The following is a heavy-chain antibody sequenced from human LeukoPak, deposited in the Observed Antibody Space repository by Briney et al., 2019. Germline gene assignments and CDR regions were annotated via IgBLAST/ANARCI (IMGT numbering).Heavy chain of an antibody. CDR3: AAAGASNGGAFDI. CDR1: GFTFSSYA. Sequence: GGSLRLSCAASGFTFSSYAMSWVRQAPGKGLEWVSAISGSGGGTYYADSVKVRFTISRDNSKNTLYLQMNSLRAEDTAVYYCAAAGASNGGAFDIWGQGTMVTVSS. J-gene: IGHJ3*02. D-gene: IGHD6-13*01. CDR2: ISGSGGGT. V-gene: IGHV3-23*01.